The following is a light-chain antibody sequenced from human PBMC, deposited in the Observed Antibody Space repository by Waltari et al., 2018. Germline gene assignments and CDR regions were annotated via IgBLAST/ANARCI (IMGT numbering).Light chain of an antibody. CDR3: HQYDHSSHS. CDR2: MAS. V-gene: IGKV1-5*03. Sequence: DIQLTQSPSTLSASVGDRVTITCRASQSVISNYLAWFQQKPGRAPKILMYMASTLQSGVTSRFSGSGSGTEFTVTISSLQPDDFATYYCHQYDHSSHSFGQGTKLEIK. J-gene: IGKJ2*03. CDR1: QSVISNY.